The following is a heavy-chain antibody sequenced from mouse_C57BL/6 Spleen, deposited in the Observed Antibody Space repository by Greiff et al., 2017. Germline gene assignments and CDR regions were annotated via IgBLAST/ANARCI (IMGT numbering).Heavy chain of an antibody. CDR3: ARGIYDGYYLYYAMDY. Sequence: VQLQQPGAELVMPGASVKLSCKASGYTFTSYWMHWVKQRPGQGLEWIGEIDPSGSYTNYNQKFKGKSTLTVDKSSSTAYMQLSSLTSEDSAVYYCARGIYDGYYLYYAMDYWGQGTSVTVSS. CDR1: GYTFTSYW. J-gene: IGHJ4*01. D-gene: IGHD2-3*01. V-gene: IGHV1-69*01. CDR2: IDPSGSYT.